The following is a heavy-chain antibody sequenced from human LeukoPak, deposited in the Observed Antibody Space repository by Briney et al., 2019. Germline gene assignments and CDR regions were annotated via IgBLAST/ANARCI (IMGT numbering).Heavy chain of an antibody. D-gene: IGHD6-25*01. Sequence: SETLSLTCTVSGGSISSYYWSWIRQPPGKGLEWIGYIYYSGSTNYNPSLKSRVTISVDTSKNQFFLKLSSVTAADTAVYYCARVGGIAAYNWFDPWGQGTLVTVSS. CDR3: ARVGGIAAYNWFDP. J-gene: IGHJ5*02. V-gene: IGHV4-59*01. CDR1: GGSISSYY. CDR2: IYYSGST.